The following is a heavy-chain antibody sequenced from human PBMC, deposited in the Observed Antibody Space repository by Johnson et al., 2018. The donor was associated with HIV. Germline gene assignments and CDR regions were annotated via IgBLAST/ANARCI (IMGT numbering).Heavy chain of an antibody. CDR1: GFSFDDYG. Sequence: VQLVESGGGVVRPGGSLRLSCAASGFSFDDYGMSWVRQTPGKGLEWVSGINWNGDSTGYADSVKGRFTISRDNAKNSLYLQMNSLRAEDTALYYCARAYMSSGSYYDAFDIWGQGTMVIVSS. J-gene: IGHJ3*02. V-gene: IGHV3-20*04. D-gene: IGHD1-26*01. CDR2: INWNGDST. CDR3: ARAYMSSGSYYDAFDI.